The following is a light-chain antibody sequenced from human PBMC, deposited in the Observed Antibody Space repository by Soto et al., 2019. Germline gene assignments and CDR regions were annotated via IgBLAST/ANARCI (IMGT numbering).Light chain of an antibody. CDR3: QQYGIPPIT. J-gene: IGKJ5*01. V-gene: IGKV3D-20*01. CDR1: ESCSSRY. CDR2: DAS. Sequence: IVLTQPPATLCFSPLDKAALCCGAGESCSSRYLWWYQHKPGLAPWLRIYDASSRATGLPDRFSGSGPGTDFTLTISRLEPEDCAVHYRQQYGIPPITFGQGTRLELK.